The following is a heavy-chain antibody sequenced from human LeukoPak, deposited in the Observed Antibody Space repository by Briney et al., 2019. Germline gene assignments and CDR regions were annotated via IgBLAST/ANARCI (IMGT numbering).Heavy chain of an antibody. V-gene: IGHV1-2*02. CDR1: GYTFTGYY. J-gene: IGHJ5*02. D-gene: IGHD2-2*01. CDR3: ARAESVVPAAMDWFDP. Sequence: ASVKASCKASGYTFTGYYMRWVRQAPGQGLEWMGWINPNSGGTNYAQKFQGRVTMTRDTSISTAYMELSRLRSDDTAVYYCARAESVVPAAMDWFDPWGQGTLVTVSS. CDR2: INPNSGGT.